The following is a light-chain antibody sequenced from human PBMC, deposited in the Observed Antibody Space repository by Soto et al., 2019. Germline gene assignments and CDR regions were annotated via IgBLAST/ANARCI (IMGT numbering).Light chain of an antibody. CDR3: QQRSNWPPIT. V-gene: IGKV3-11*01. J-gene: IGKJ5*01. Sequence: EIVLTQSPATLSLSPGERATRSCRASQSVSSYLAWYQQKPGKAPRLLIYDASNRATGIPARFSGSGSGTDFTLTISSLEPEDFAVDYGQQRSNWPPITFGQGTRLEIK. CDR1: QSVSSY. CDR2: DAS.